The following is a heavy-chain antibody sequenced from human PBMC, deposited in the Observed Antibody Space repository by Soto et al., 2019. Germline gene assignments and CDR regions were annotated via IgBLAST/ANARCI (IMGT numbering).Heavy chain of an antibody. CDR3: AREEVKAVAGPTLDY. J-gene: IGHJ4*02. V-gene: IGHV3-48*03. Sequence: PGGSLRLSCAASGFTFSSYEMNWVRQAPGKGLEWVSYISSSGSTIYYADSVKGRFTISRDNAKNSLYLQMNSLRAEDTAVYYCAREEVKAVAGPTLDYWGQGTLVTVSS. CDR2: ISSSGSTI. D-gene: IGHD6-19*01. CDR1: GFTFSSYE.